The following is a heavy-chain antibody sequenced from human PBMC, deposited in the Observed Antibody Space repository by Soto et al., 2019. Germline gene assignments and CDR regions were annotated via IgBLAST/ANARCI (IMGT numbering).Heavy chain of an antibody. V-gene: IGHV4-39*01. CDR1: GGSISSSSYY. D-gene: IGHD2-8*01. J-gene: IGHJ6*03. Sequence: SETLSLTCTVSGGSISSSSYYWGWIRQPPGKGLEWIGSIYYSGSTYYNPSLKSRVTISVDTSKNQFSLKLSSVTAADTAVYYCARRAGVSDYYYYYMDVWGKGTTVTV. CDR2: IYYSGST. CDR3: ARRAGVSDYYYYYMDV.